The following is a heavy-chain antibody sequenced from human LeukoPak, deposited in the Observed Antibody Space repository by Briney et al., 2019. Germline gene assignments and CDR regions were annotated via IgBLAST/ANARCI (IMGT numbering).Heavy chain of an antibody. V-gene: IGHV3-48*03. CDR3: AKEPLARYCSSTSCYYYYYGMDV. D-gene: IGHD2-2*01. CDR1: RFSFRNYE. J-gene: IGHJ6*02. CDR2: ISTSGGTI. Sequence: GGSLRLSCAASRFSFRNYEMNWVRPAPGKGLEWVSYISTSGGTIYYADSAKGRFTISRDNSKNTLYLQMNSLRAEDTAVYCCAKEPLARYCSSTSCYYYYYGMDVWGQGTTVTVSS.